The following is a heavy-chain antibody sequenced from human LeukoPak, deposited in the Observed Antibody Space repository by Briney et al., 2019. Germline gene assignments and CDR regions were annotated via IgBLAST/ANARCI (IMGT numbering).Heavy chain of an antibody. J-gene: IGHJ4*02. Sequence: APVKVSCKASGYTFTNYYIHCLRQAPGQGLEWMGIIKPTDGDTNYAQKFRGRFTMTRDTSTATVYMDLSSLRSEDTAVYYCARDLQMTTVSKVGDFEFWGQGTLVTVSS. CDR2: IKPTDGDT. CDR1: GYTFTNYY. CDR3: ARDLQMTTVSKVGDFEF. D-gene: IGHD4-17*01. V-gene: IGHV1-46*01.